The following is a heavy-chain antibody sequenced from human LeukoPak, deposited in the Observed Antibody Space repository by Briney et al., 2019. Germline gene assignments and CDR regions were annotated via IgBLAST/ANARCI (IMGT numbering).Heavy chain of an antibody. CDR1: GGSNNSYY. Sequence: PSETLSLTCTVSGGSNNSYYWSWIRQPPGKGLEWIGYTHPSGNTNYSPSLKGRVTISIDMSRNQFSLKLSSVTAADTAVYYCARKAPKKGWFDPWGQGTLVTVSS. J-gene: IGHJ5*02. V-gene: IGHV4-4*09. CDR3: ARKAPKKGWFDP. CDR2: THPSGNT.